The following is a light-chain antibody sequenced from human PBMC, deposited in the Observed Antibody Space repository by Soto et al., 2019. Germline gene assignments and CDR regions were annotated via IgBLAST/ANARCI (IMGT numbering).Light chain of an antibody. V-gene: IGLV1-40*01. CDR2: GNS. CDR3: QSYDSSLSGYVV. Sequence: QSVLTQPPSVSGAPGQRVTISCTGSRSNIGAGYDVHWYQQLPGTAPKLLIYGNSNRPSGVPDRFSGSKSGTSASLAITGLQAVDEADYYCQSYDSSLSGYVVFGGGTKLTVL. J-gene: IGLJ2*01. CDR1: RSNIGAGYD.